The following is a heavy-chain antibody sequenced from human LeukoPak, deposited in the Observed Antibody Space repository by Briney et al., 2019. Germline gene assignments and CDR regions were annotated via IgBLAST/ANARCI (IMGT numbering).Heavy chain of an antibody. D-gene: IGHD2-15*01. J-gene: IGHJ5*02. CDR2: IIPSLDVA. V-gene: IGHV1-69*04. CDR1: GGNFSSCA. Sequence: ASVKVSCKASGGNFSSCAISWVRQAPGQGLEWMGRIIPSLDVANYAQKFQGRVTITAYKSTSTVYMELSSLKSEDTAVYYCVYCSGGSCFASNWFDPWGQGTLVTVSS. CDR3: VYCSGGSCFASNWFDP.